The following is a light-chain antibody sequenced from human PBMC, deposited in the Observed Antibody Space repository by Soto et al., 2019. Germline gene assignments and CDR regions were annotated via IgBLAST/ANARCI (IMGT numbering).Light chain of an antibody. CDR1: SPNIGSNT. V-gene: IGLV1-44*01. Sequence: QSVLTQPPSVPGTPGQRITISCSGSSPNIGSNTVNWYQHLPGTAPKLLIYSNSRRPSGVSDRFSGAKSGTSASLAISGLQSDDEADYYCAAWDDSLNGMLFGGGTKVTVL. CDR2: SNS. J-gene: IGLJ3*02. CDR3: AAWDDSLNGML.